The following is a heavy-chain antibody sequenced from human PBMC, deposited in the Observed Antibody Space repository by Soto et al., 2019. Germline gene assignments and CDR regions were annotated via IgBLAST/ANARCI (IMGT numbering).Heavy chain of an antibody. V-gene: IGHV3-72*01. J-gene: IGHJ4*02. CDR2: SRNKANSYTT. Sequence: GGSLRLSCAASGFIFSDHYMDWVRQAPGKGLEWVGRSRNKANSYTTEYAASVKGRFTISRDESKNSLYLQMNSLEPEDTAVYYCVRLSGSYNVDYWGQGTLVTVSS. CDR1: GFIFSDHY. D-gene: IGHD1-26*01. CDR3: VRLSGSYNVDY.